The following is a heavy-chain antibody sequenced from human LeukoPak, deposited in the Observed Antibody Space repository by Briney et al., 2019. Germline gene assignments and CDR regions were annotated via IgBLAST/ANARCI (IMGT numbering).Heavy chain of an antibody. CDR1: GFTFSSYG. CDR2: ISYDGINK. CDR3: AKDSGGDYYDSLEYFQN. V-gene: IGHV3-30*18. D-gene: IGHD3-22*01. J-gene: IGHJ1*01. Sequence: GGSVRLSCAASGFTFSSYGMHWVRQAPGKGLEWVGLISYDGINKNYADSVKGRFTISRDNSKNTLYLQMNSLRAEDTAVYYCAKDSGGDYYDSLEYFQNWGQGTLVTVSS.